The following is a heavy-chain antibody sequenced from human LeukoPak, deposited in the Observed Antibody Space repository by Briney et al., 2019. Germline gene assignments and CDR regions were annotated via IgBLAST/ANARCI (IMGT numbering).Heavy chain of an antibody. D-gene: IGHD3-10*01. V-gene: IGHV3-9*01. CDR2: ISWNSGST. J-gene: IGHJ4*02. Sequence: GRSLRLSCAASGFTFDDYAMHWVRQAPGKGLEWVSGISWNSGSTSYADSVKGRFTISRDNAKNTLYLQMNSLRAEDTAVYCCARVLWFGELYTYYFDYWGQGTLVTVSS. CDR1: GFTFDDYA. CDR3: ARVLWFGELYTYYFDY.